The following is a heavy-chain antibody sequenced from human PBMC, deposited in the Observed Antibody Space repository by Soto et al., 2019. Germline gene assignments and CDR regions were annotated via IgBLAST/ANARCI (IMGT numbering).Heavy chain of an antibody. D-gene: IGHD2-8*01. CDR2: ISSDGANK. Sequence: PGGSLRLSCAVLGFTFNSRSSHGMSWVRQAPGKGPEWVSTISSDGANKHYAESVKGRFTISKDTSRNTVDLHMNSLGAEDTAMYFCVSWVSQHFDYWEQGILVTVSS. J-gene: IGHJ4*02. CDR3: VSWVSQHFDY. CDR1: GFTFNSRSSHG. V-gene: IGHV3-23*01.